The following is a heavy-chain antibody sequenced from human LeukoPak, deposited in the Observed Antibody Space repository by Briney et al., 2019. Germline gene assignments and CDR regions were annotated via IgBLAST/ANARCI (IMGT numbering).Heavy chain of an antibody. CDR1: GGSISSSSYY. D-gene: IGHD4-17*01. CDR3: AREAVTTPNWFDP. V-gene: IGHV4-39*07. Sequence: PSETLSLTCTVSGGSISSSSYYWGWIRQPPGKGLEWIGSIYHTGSTQYNPSLKSRVTISVDTSKNRFFLKLKSVTAADTAVYYCAREAVTTPNWFDPWGQGTLVTVSS. CDR2: IYHTGST. J-gene: IGHJ5*02.